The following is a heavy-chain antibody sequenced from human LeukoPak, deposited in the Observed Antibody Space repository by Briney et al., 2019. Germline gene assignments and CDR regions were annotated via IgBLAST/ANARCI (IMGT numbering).Heavy chain of an antibody. J-gene: IGHJ4*02. CDR3: ARTKYQLPDY. D-gene: IGHD2-2*01. V-gene: IGHV3-7*01. CDR2: IKQDGSEK. Sequence: GGSLRLSCAASKFIFSNYWMSWVRQGPGEGPEWVANIKQDGSEKYYVDSVKGRFTISRDNAKNSLYLQMNSLRAEDTAVYYCARTKYQLPDYWGQGTLVTVSS. CDR1: KFIFSNYW.